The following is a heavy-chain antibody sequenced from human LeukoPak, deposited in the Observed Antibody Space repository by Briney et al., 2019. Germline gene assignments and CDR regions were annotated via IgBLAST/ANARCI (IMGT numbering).Heavy chain of an antibody. CDR1: GFTFSNYA. V-gene: IGHV3-30*04. J-gene: IGHJ4*02. Sequence: PGRSLRLSCAASGFTFSNYAMHWVRQAPGKELEWVALISYDGSNRDYADSVKGRFTISRDNSKNSLYLQLTSLRAEDTALYYCARDRGRNSFDYWGQGTLVSVSS. CDR3: ARDRGRNSFDY. CDR2: ISYDGSNR. D-gene: IGHD1-14*01.